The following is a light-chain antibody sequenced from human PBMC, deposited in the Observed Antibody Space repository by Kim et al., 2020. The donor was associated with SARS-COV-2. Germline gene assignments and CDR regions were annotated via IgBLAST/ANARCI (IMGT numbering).Light chain of an antibody. CDR1: NIGTKS. J-gene: IGLJ2*01. CDR3: QVWDSTDDHVV. CDR2: YDD. Sequence: SSELTQPPSVSVAPGKTARVTCGGNNIGTKSVHWYQQRPGQAPVLVIFYDDDRPSGIPERFSGSNSGNTATLTISRVEAGDEADYYCQVWDSTDDHVVFGGGTQLTVL. V-gene: IGLV3-21*04.